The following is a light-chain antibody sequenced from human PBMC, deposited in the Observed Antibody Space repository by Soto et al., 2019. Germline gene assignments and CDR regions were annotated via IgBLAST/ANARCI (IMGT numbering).Light chain of an antibody. J-gene: IGLJ2*01. CDR2: DVS. V-gene: IGLV2-14*01. Sequence: QSVLTQPASVSGSPGQSITISCTGTSSDVGGYNYVSWYQQHPGKAPKLMIYDVSNRPSGVSNRFSGSKSGNTASLTISGLQAEDEAAYYCSSYTSSSTHDVVFGGGTKLTVL. CDR3: SSYTSSSTHDVV. CDR1: SSDVGGYNY.